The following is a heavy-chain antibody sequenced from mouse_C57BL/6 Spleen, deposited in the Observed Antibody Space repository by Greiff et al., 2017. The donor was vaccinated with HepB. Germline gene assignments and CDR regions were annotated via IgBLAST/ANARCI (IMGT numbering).Heavy chain of an antibody. CDR1: GYTFTSYW. J-gene: IGHJ2*01. V-gene: IGHV1-64*01. Sequence: QVQLQQPGAELVKPGASVKLSCKASGYTFTSYWMHWVKQRPGQGLEWIGMIHPNSGSTNYNEKFKSKATLTVDKSSSTTYMQLSSLTSEDSAVYYCARDFDYGFDYWGQGTTLTVSS. CDR3: ARDFDYGFDY. CDR2: IHPNSGST. D-gene: IGHD2-4*01.